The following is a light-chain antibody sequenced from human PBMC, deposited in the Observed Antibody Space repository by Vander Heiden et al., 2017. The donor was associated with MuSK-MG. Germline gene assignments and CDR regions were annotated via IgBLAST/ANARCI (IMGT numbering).Light chain of an antibody. CDR2: DDG. CDR3: QVWDSTSDNVL. V-gene: IGLV3-21*02. Sequence: SYVLTQPPSASLAPGHTATLTRRGNNVGSKSVQWYQQQPGQAPVLVVSDDGDRPSGIPERFSGFYSGNTATLTIRRVEAGEEADYYCQVWDSTSDNVLFGGGTTLTVL. J-gene: IGLJ2*01. CDR1: NVGSKS.